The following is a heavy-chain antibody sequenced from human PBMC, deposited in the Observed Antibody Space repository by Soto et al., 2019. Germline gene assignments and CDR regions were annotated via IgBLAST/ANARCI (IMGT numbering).Heavy chain of an antibody. D-gene: IGHD3-3*01. CDR1: GFTFGDYA. Sequence: GGSLRLSCTASGFTFGDYAMSWFRQAPGKGLEWVGFIRSKAYGGTTEYAASVKGRFTISRDDSKSIAYLQMNSLKTEDTAVYYCTRGTNGGLGKNFWSGYLYWFDPWGQGTLVTVSS. J-gene: IGHJ5*02. CDR3: TRGTNGGLGKNFWSGYLYWFDP. CDR2: IRSKAYGGTT. V-gene: IGHV3-49*03.